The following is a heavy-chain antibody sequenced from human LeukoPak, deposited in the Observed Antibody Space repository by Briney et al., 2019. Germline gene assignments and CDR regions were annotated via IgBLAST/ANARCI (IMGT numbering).Heavy chain of an antibody. CDR3: ARYAYSSSFDY. CDR2: INPNSGGT. D-gene: IGHD6-6*01. CDR1: GYTFTGYY. J-gene: IGHJ4*02. V-gene: IGHV1-2*06. Sequence: ASVKVSCKASGYTFTGYYMHWVRQAPGQGLERMGRINPNSGGTNYAQKFQGRVTMTRDTSITTAYMELSRLRSDDTAVYYCARYAYSSSFDYWGQGTLLTVSS.